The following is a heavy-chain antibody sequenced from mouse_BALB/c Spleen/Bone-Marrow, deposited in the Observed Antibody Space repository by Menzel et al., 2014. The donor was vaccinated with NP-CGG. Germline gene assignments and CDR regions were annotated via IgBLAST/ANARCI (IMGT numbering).Heavy chain of an antibody. CDR2: ISSGSSTI. J-gene: IGHJ4*01. CDR1: GFTFSSFG. CDR3: TRKGALITHYYAMDY. D-gene: IGHD2-4*01. V-gene: IGHV5-17*02. Sequence: EVQLVESGGGLVQPGGSRKLSCAAFGFTFSSFGMHWVRQAPEKGLEWVAYISSGSSTIYYADTVKGRFTISRDNPKNTLFLQMTSLRSEDTAMYYCTRKGALITHYYAMDYWGQGTSVTVSS.